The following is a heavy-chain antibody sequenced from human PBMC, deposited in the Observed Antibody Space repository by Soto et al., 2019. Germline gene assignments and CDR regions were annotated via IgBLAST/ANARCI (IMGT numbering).Heavy chain of an antibody. CDR1: GFTFSDYY. Sequence: GGSLRLSCAASGFTFSDYYMSWIRQAPGKGLEWVSYISSSGSTIYYADSVKGRFTISRDNAKNSLYLQMNSLRAEDTAVYYCARDPPLYYDILTGYRPSGYYMDVWGKGTTVTVS. CDR2: ISSSGSTI. D-gene: IGHD3-9*01. J-gene: IGHJ6*03. V-gene: IGHV3-11*01. CDR3: ARDPPLYYDILTGYRPSGYYMDV.